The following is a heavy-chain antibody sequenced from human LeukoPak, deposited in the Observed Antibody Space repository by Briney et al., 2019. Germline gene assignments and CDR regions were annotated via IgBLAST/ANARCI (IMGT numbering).Heavy chain of an antibody. CDR3: ARQKCTSTSCLTKNAFDI. CDR2: IYTSGST. J-gene: IGHJ3*02. Sequence: PSETLSLTRTVTGSISSYYWSWIRQPPGKGLEWIGYIYTSGSTNYNPSLKSRVTISVDTSKNQFSLDLGSVTAADTAVYYCARQKCTSTSCLTKNAFDIWDQGTMVTVSS. V-gene: IGHV4-4*09. CDR1: GSISSYY. D-gene: IGHD2-2*01.